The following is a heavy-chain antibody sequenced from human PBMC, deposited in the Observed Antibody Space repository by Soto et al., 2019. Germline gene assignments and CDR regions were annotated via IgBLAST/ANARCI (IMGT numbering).Heavy chain of an antibody. Sequence: SETLSLTCTVSGGSISSYYWSWIRQPPGKGLEWIGYIYYSGSTNYNPSLKSRVTISVDTSKNQFSLKLSSVTAADTAVYYCARQGFHDYIWGSYRYPFDYWGQGTLVTVSS. CDR2: IYYSGST. V-gene: IGHV4-59*08. CDR1: GGSISSYY. J-gene: IGHJ4*02. D-gene: IGHD3-16*02. CDR3: ARQGFHDYIWGSYRYPFDY.